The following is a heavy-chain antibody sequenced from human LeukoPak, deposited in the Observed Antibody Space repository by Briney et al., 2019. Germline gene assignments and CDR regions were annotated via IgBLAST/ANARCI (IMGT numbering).Heavy chain of an antibody. D-gene: IGHD6-13*01. CDR3: ARGSGYSSSWRSYYYMDV. CDR1: GGTFSSYA. J-gene: IGHJ6*03. Sequence: SVKVSCKASGGTFSSYAISWVRQAPGQGLEWMGGIIPIFGTANYAQKFQGRVTITADKSTSTAYMELSSLRSEDTAVYYCARGSGYSSSWRSYYYMDVWGKGTTVTISS. V-gene: IGHV1-69*06. CDR2: IIPIFGTA.